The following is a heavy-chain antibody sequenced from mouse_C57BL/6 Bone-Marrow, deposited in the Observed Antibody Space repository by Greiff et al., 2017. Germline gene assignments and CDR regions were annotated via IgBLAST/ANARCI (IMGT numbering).Heavy chain of an antibody. CDR2: ISDGGSYT. D-gene: IGHD1-1*01. Sequence: EVKLMESGGGLVKPGGSLKLSCAASGFTFSSYAMSWVRQTPEQRLEWVATISDGGSYTYYPDNVKGRFTISRDNAKNNLYLQMSHLKSEDTAMYYCARDLVITTVVAPSFDYWGQGTTLTVSS. CDR1: GFTFSSYA. J-gene: IGHJ2*01. V-gene: IGHV5-4*01. CDR3: ARDLVITTVVAPSFDY.